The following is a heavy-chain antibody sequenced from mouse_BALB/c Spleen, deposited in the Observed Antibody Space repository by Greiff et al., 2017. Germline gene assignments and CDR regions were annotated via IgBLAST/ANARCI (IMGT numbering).Heavy chain of an antibody. CDR3: ARGDYYGSRYFDV. V-gene: IGHV5-4*02. D-gene: IGHD1-1*01. CDR1: GFTFSDYY. Sequence: EVQRVESGGGLVKPGGSLKLSCAASGFTFSDYYMYWVRQTPEKRLEWVATISDGGSYTYYPDSVKGRFTISRDNAKNNLYLQMSSLKSEDTAMYYCARGDYYGSRYFDVWGAGTTVTVSS. CDR2: ISDGGSYT. J-gene: IGHJ1*01.